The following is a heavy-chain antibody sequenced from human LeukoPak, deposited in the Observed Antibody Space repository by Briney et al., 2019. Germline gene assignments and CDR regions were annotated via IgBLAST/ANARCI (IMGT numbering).Heavy chain of an antibody. Sequence: ASETLSLTCTVSGGSLSSHYWSWLRQPAGKGLEYIGRIHTSGITNYNPSLKSRVTMSGDTSKNQFYLNLRSVTAADTAVYYCARDLGSNYVYFDYWGQGSLVTVSS. CDR3: ARDLGSNYVYFDY. CDR2: IHTSGIT. V-gene: IGHV4-4*07. D-gene: IGHD1-26*01. J-gene: IGHJ4*02. CDR1: GGSLSSHY.